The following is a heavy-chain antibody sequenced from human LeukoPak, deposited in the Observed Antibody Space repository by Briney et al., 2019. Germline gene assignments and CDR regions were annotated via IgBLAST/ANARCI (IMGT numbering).Heavy chain of an antibody. Sequence: SETLSLTCAVYGGSLSGYYWSWIRQPPGKGLEWIGEINHSGSTNYNPSLESRVTISVDTSKNQFSLKLGSVTAADTAVYYCARGTYSSSSGMDFDYWGQGTLVTVSS. D-gene: IGHD6-6*01. CDR1: GGSLSGYY. CDR2: INHSGST. CDR3: ARGTYSSSSGMDFDY. V-gene: IGHV4-34*01. J-gene: IGHJ4*02.